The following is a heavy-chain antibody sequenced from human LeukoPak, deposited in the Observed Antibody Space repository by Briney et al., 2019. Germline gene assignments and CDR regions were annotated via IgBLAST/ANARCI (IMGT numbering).Heavy chain of an antibody. CDR1: GFNFNDAW. J-gene: IGHJ4*02. Sequence: PGGSLRFSCAASGFNFNDAWMNWVRQAPGKGLQWVGRIKSNADGATTDYIAPVKGRFFISRDDSKNMLYLQMSSLQIEDTAMYHCTSHYGSGGFWGQGTLVTVSS. CDR3: TSHYGSGGF. V-gene: IGHV3-15*07. CDR2: IKSNADGATT. D-gene: IGHD3-10*01.